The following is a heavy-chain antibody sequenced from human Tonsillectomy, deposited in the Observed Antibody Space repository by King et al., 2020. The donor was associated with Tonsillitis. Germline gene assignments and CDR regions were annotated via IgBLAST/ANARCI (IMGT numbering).Heavy chain of an antibody. Sequence: QLVQSGAELKKPGASVKVSCKASGYTFTSYGISWVRQAPGQGLEGMGWISAFNGNTDYSQKFQGRVTMTTETSTSTAYMELRTLTSDDTAIYYCARQSRITIFGVVISLAPWGQGTLVIVSS. CDR3: ARQSRITIFGVVISLAP. CDR1: GYTFTSYG. D-gene: IGHD3-3*01. CDR2: ISAFNGNT. J-gene: IGHJ5*02. V-gene: IGHV1-18*01.